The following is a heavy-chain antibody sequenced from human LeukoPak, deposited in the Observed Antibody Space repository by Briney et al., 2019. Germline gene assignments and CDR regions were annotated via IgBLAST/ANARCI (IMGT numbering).Heavy chain of an antibody. V-gene: IGHV3-15*07. D-gene: IGHD3-3*01. CDR2: IKSKTDGGTI. CDR1: GFSFSSYW. J-gene: IGHJ6*02. CDR3: TTDPNSIFGVGYGMDV. Sequence: PGGSLRLSCAASGFSFSSYWMHWVRQAPGKGLEWVGRIKSKTDGGTIDYAAPVKGRFTISRDDSKNTLYLQMNSLKTEDTAVYYCTTDPNSIFGVGYGMDVWGQGTTVTVSS.